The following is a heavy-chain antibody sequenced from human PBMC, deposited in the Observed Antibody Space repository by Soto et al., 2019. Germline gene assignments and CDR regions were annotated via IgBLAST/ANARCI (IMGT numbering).Heavy chain of an antibody. D-gene: IGHD2-2*01. CDR1: GGSLCDYY. J-gene: IGHJ6*03. V-gene: IGHV4-34*04. Sequence: QVQLQQWGAGLLKPSGTLSLTCGVSGGSLCDYYWSWIRQPPGKGLEWIGEINHSGSTTLNPSLKSRATISVDMSKNQFSLTLSSVTAADTALYYCARPPIKYCSSISCSPDYNYYMDVWGTGTAVTVSS. CDR2: INHSGST. CDR3: ARPPIKYCSSISCSPDYNYYMDV.